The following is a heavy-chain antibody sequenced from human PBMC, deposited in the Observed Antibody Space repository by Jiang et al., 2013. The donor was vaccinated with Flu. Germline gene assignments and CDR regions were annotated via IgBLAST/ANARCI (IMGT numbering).Heavy chain of an antibody. CDR3: ARTVAGYDSTGYYYVGRSLDY. J-gene: IGHJ4*02. V-gene: IGHV4-31*03. Sequence: GSGLVKPSQTLSLTCTVSGGSISSGGYYWSWIRQHPGKGLEWIGYIYYSGSSYYNASLKSRVTISVDTSKNQFSLRLSSVTAADTAVYYCARTVAGYDSTGYYYVGRSLDYWGQGTLVTVSS. CDR2: IYYSGSS. CDR1: GGSISSGGYY. D-gene: IGHD3-22*01.